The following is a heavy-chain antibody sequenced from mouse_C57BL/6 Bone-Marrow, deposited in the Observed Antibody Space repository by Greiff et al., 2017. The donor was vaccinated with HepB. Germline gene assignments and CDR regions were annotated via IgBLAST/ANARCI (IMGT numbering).Heavy chain of an antibody. CDR2: IYPRSGNT. J-gene: IGHJ3*01. D-gene: IGHD4-1*01. CDR1: GYTFTSYG. CDR3: ARVLGRGAWFAY. V-gene: IGHV1-81*01. Sequence: QVQLQQSGAELARPGASVKLSCKASGYTFTSYGISWVKQRTGQGLEWIGEIYPRSGNTYYNEKFKGKATLTADKPSSTAYMELRSLTSEDSAVYFCARVLGRGAWFAYWGQGTLVTVSA.